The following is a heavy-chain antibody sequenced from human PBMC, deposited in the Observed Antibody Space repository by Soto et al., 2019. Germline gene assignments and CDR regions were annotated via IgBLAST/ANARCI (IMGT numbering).Heavy chain of an antibody. D-gene: IGHD3-10*01. CDR2: ISAYNGNT. CDR1: GYTFTTYG. Sequence: ASVQVSCQASGYTFTTYGISWVRQAPVQVLERMGCISAYNGNTIYAQKLQGRVTMTTDTSTTTAYMELRSLRSDDTAVYYCARENYYGSGTYPTYYFYYGMDVWGQGNTVTGSS. J-gene: IGHJ6*02. V-gene: IGHV1-18*04. CDR3: ARENYYGSGTYPTYYFYYGMDV.